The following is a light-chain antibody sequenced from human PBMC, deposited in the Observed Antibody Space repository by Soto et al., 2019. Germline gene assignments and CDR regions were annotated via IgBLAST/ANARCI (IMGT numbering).Light chain of an antibody. CDR2: GAS. CDR3: QRYGSSGT. V-gene: IGKV3-20*01. CDR1: QSVSSSY. J-gene: IGKJ1*01. Sequence: EIVLTQSPGTLSLSPGERATLSCRASQSVSSSYLAWYQQKPGQAPRLLIYGASSRATGIPDRFSGSGSGTDFTLTISRLEPEYFAVYYCQRYGSSGTFGQGTKVEIK.